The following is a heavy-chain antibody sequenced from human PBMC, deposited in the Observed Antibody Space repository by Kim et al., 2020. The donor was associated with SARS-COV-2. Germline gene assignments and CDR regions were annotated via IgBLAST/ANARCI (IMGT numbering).Heavy chain of an antibody. D-gene: IGHD1-26*01. Sequence: GGSLRLSCAASGFTFSSYGMHWVRQAPGKGLEWVAVISYDGSNKYYADSVKGRFTISRDNSKNTLYLQMNSLRAEDTAVYYCAKDNGRWELLHGFDYWGQGTLVTVSS. CDR1: GFTFSSYG. V-gene: IGHV3-30*18. CDR2: ISYDGSNK. J-gene: IGHJ4*02. CDR3: AKDNGRWELLHGFDY.